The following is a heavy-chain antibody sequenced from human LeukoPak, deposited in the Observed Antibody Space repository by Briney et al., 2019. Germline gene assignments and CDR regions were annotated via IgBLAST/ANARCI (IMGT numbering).Heavy chain of an antibody. V-gene: IGHV3-48*01. D-gene: IGHD3-3*01. Sequence: PGGSLRLSCAASGFTFSSYSMNWVRQAPGKGLEWVSYISSSSSTIYYADSVKGRFTISRDNAKNSLYLQMNSLRAEDTAVYYCARGEGLLDNDFWSGHPDYWGQGTLVTVSS. CDR3: ARGEGLLDNDFWSGHPDY. CDR2: ISSSSSTI. CDR1: GFTFSSYS. J-gene: IGHJ4*02.